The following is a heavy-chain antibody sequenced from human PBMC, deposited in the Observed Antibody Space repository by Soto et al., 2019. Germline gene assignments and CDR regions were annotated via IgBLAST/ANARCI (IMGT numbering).Heavy chain of an antibody. D-gene: IGHD1-26*01. Sequence: QVQLVQSGAEVKKPGASVKVSCKASGYTFTSYAMHWVRQAPGQRLEWMGWINAGNGNTKYSQKFQGRVTITRDTSASTAYMELSSLRSEDTAVYYCARAWDPEHPCDYWGQGTLVTVSS. CDR2: INAGNGNT. CDR3: ARAWDPEHPCDY. V-gene: IGHV1-3*01. CDR1: GYTFTSYA. J-gene: IGHJ4*02.